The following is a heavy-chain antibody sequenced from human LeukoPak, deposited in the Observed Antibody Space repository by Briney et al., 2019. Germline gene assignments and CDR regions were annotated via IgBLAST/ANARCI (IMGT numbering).Heavy chain of an antibody. Sequence: SETLSLTCTVSGGSISSSSYYWGWIRQPPGKGLEWIGEIYRSGSTNYNPSLKSRVTISVDKSKNQFSLKLSSVTAADTAVYYCARAPGYSSSWYSGGNWFDPWGQGTLVTVSS. CDR3: ARAPGYSSSWYSGGNWFDP. CDR1: GGSISSSSYY. J-gene: IGHJ5*02. CDR2: IYRSGST. V-gene: IGHV4-39*07. D-gene: IGHD6-13*01.